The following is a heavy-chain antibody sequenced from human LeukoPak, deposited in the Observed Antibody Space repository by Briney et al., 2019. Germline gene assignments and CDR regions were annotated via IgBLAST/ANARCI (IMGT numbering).Heavy chain of an antibody. Sequence: GGSLRLSCAASGFTFSSYSMNWVRQAPGKGLEWVSSISSSSSYIYYADSVKGRFTISRDNAKNSLYLQMNSLRAEDTAVYYCARVIPLGSYHRAGYWGQGTLVTVSS. D-gene: IGHD1-26*01. CDR3: ARVIPLGSYHRAGY. J-gene: IGHJ4*02. V-gene: IGHV3-21*01. CDR1: GFTFSSYS. CDR2: ISSSSSYI.